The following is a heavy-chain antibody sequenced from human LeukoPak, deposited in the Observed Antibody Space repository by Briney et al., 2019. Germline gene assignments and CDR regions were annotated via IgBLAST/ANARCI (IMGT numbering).Heavy chain of an antibody. CDR1: GFTFSGSA. J-gene: IGHJ5*02. Sequence: GGSLRLSCAASGFTFSGSAMHWVRQAPGQGLEWMGIINPSGGSTNYAQKFQGRVTMTRDASTSTVYMELSSLRSEDTAVYYCARDGWNDVAYNWFDPWGQGTLVTVSS. D-gene: IGHD1-1*01. V-gene: IGHV1-46*01. CDR3: ARDGWNDVAYNWFDP. CDR2: INPSGGST.